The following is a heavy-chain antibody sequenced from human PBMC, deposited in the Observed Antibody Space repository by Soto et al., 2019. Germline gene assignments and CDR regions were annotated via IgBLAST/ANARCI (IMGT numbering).Heavy chain of an antibody. CDR3: TGILTGTPKWGDLDSEYNWFDP. D-gene: IGHD3-9*01. J-gene: IGHJ5*02. CDR1: GFTFSSYW. CDR2: INSDGSST. V-gene: IGHV3-74*01. Sequence: GGSLRLSCAASGFTFSSYWMHWVRQAPGKGLVWVSRINSDGSSTSYADSVKGRFTISRDNAKNTLYLQMNSLRAEDTAVYYCTGILTGTPKWGDLDSEYNWFDPWGQGTLVTVSS.